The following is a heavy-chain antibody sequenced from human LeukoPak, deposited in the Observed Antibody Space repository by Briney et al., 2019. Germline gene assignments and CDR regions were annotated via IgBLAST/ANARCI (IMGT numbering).Heavy chain of an antibody. D-gene: IGHD3-22*01. J-gene: IGHJ6*02. CDR2: ISYDGSNK. CDR1: GFTFSSHG. CDR3: AKEAGDSSGYYYYYYYGMDV. Sequence: GGSLRLSCAASGFTFSSHGMHWVRQAPGKGLEWVAVISYDGSNKYYADSVKGRFTISRDNSKNTLYLQMNSLRAEDTAVYYCAKEAGDSSGYYYYYYYGMDVWGQGTTATVSS. V-gene: IGHV3-30*18.